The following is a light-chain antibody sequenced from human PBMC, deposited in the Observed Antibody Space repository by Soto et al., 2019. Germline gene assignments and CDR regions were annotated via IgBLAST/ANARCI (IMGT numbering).Light chain of an antibody. CDR3: SSYTASSTWV. CDR2: EVR. J-gene: IGLJ3*02. Sequence: SALTQPASVSGSPGQSITISCTGTSSDAGGYKYVSWYQQYPGKAPKLMIYEVRNRPSGVSNRFSGSRSHDAASLTISGLQADDEADYYCSSYTASSTWVFGGGTKLTVL. CDR1: SSDAGGYKY. V-gene: IGLV2-14*01.